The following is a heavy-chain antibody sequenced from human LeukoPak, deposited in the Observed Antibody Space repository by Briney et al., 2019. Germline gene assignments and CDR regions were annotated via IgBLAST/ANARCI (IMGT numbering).Heavy chain of an antibody. D-gene: IGHD3-3*01. J-gene: IGHJ5*02. V-gene: IGHV1-69*13. CDR2: IIPIFGTA. CDR1: GGTCSSCA. CDR3: ARHLRFLDPERPSWFDP. Sequence: SVKVSFKGSGGTCSSCAISWVRQAPGQGLEWMGGIIPIFGTANYAQKFQGRVTITADESTSTAYMELSSLSPEDTAVYSCARHLRFLDPERPSWFDPWGTGTLVTVSS.